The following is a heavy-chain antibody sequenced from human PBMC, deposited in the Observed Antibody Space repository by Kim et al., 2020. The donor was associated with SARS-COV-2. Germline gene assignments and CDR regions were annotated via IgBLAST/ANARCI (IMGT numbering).Heavy chain of an antibody. CDR1: GFTFSSYS. CDR2: ISSSSSTI. Sequence: GGSLRLSCAASGFTFSSYSMNWVRQAPGKGLEWVSYISSSSSTIYYADSVKGRFTISRDNAKNSLYLQMNSLRDEDTAVYYCASDKGWIGDYVSYFDLWGRGTLVTVSS. CDR3: ASDKGWIGDYVSYFDL. D-gene: IGHD4-17*01. J-gene: IGHJ2*01. V-gene: IGHV3-48*02.